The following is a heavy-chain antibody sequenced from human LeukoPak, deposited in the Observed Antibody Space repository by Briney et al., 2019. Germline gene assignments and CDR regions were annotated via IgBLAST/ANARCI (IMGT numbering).Heavy chain of an antibody. CDR3: ARYGGTYLDY. CDR2: RSHSGST. V-gene: IGHV4-59*01. Sequence: SETLPLTCTVSGGSIRGYYGSWMRQPPGKGLGWVGYRSHSGSTNSNPSLKSRVTVSVDTSKNQFSLKLSSVTAADTAMYYCARYGGTYLDYWGQGTLVTVSS. D-gene: IGHD3-10*01. CDR1: GGSIRGYY. J-gene: IGHJ4*02.